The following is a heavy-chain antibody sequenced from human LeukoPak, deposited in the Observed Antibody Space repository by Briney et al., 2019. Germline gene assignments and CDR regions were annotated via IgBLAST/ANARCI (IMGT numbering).Heavy chain of an antibody. CDR1: GGTFSSCA. Sequence: SVKVSCKASGGTFSSCAISWVRQAPGQGLEWMGRIIPIFGTANYAQKFQGRVTITTDESTSTAYMELSSLRSEDTAVYYCARDGKYSSSANWFDPWGQGTLVTVSS. CDR3: ARDGKYSSSANWFDP. CDR2: IIPIFGTA. V-gene: IGHV1-69*05. D-gene: IGHD6-13*01. J-gene: IGHJ5*02.